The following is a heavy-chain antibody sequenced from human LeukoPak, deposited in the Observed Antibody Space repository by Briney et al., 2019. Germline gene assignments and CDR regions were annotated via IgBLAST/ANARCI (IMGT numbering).Heavy chain of an antibody. J-gene: IGHJ4*02. CDR1: GFTLSSYA. CDR3: ARDDGGYYDSSGYFKDY. D-gene: IGHD3-22*01. V-gene: IGHV3-23*01. Sequence: GGSLRLSCAASGFTLSSYAMSWVRQGPGKGLEWVSAISVSGNTYHADSVKGRFTISRDNSKNTLYLQMNSLRAEDTAVYYCARDDGGYYDSSGYFKDYWGQGTLVTVSS. CDR2: ISVSGNT.